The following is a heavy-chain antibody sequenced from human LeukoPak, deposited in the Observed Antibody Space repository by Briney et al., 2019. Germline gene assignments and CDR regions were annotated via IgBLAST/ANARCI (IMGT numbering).Heavy chain of an antibody. Sequence: GGSLRLSCAASGFTFSSYSMSWVRQAPGKGLEWVSVISGNGGDTFYADSVKGRFTISRDNSKNTLYLQMNSLRVEDTAVYYCAKGRTLVGGSTRSYDYWGQGTLVTVSS. CDR2: ISGNGGDT. CDR1: GFTFSSYS. D-gene: IGHD1-26*01. V-gene: IGHV3-23*01. J-gene: IGHJ4*02. CDR3: AKGRTLVGGSTRSYDY.